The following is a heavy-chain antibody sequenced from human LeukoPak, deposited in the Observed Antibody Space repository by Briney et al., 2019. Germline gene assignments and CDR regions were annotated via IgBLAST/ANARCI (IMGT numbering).Heavy chain of an antibody. CDR2: ISYDGSNK. V-gene: IGHV3-30*03. Sequence: GGSLRLSCAASGFTFSSYGMHWVRQAPGKGLEWVAVISYDGSNKYYADSVKGQFTISRDNSKNTLYLQMNSLRAEDTAVYYCARADGYYYFDYWGQGTLVTVSS. CDR3: ARADGYYYFDY. D-gene: IGHD2-2*03. J-gene: IGHJ4*02. CDR1: GFTFSSYG.